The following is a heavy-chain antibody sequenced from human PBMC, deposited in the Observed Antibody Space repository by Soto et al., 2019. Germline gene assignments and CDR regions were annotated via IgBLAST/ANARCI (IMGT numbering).Heavy chain of an antibody. V-gene: IGHV3-33*01. J-gene: IGHJ4*02. CDR1: GFTFSSYG. CDR2: IWYDGSNK. D-gene: IGHD6-13*01. CDR3: VTGEGIAAAGPFDY. Sequence: GGSLRLSCAASGFTFSSYGMYWVRQAPGKGLEWVAVIWYDGSNKYYADSVKGRFTISRDNSKNTLYLQMNSLRAEDTAVYYCVTGEGIAAAGPFDYWGQGTLVTVSS.